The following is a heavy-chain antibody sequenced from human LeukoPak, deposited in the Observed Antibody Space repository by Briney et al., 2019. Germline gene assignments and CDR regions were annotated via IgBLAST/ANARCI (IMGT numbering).Heavy chain of an antibody. J-gene: IGHJ4*02. V-gene: IGHV3-53*01. CDR3: AREARYCSGGSCYWSCFDY. Sequence: GGSLRLSCAASGFTVSSNYMSWVRQAPGKGLEWVSVIYSGGSTYYADSVKGRFTISRDNSKNTLYLQMNSLRAEDTAVYYCAREARYCSGGSCYWSCFDYWGQGTLVTVSS. CDR2: IYSGGST. D-gene: IGHD2-15*01. CDR1: GFTVSSNY.